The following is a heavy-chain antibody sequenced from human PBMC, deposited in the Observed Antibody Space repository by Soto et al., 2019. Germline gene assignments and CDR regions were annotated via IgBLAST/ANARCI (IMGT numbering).Heavy chain of an antibody. J-gene: IGHJ4*02. V-gene: IGHV1-3*01. Sequence: ASVKVSCKASGYTFTSYAMHWVRQAPGQRLEWMGWINAGNGNTKYSQKFQGRVTITRDTSASTAYMELSSLRSEDTAVYYCARTRASSGYLSFFDYWGQGTLVTVSS. CDR2: INAGNGNT. CDR1: GYTFTSYA. CDR3: ARTRASSGYLSFFDY. D-gene: IGHD3-22*01.